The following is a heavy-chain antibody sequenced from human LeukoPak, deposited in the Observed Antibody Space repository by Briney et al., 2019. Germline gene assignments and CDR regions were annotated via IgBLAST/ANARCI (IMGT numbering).Heavy chain of an antibody. J-gene: IGHJ4*02. CDR1: GFTFSSYSMN. V-gene: IGHV4-39*01. CDR3: ARQYYDSSGYY. Sequence: GSLRLSCVASGFTFSSYSMNWVRQAPGKGLEWIGSIYYSGSTYYNPSLKSRVTISVDTSKNQFSLKLSSVTAADTAVYYCARQYYDSSGYYWGQGTLVTVSS. D-gene: IGHD3-22*01. CDR2: IYYSGST.